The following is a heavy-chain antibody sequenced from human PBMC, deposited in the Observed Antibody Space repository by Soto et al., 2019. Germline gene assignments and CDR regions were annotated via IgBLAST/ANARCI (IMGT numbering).Heavy chain of an antibody. D-gene: IGHD5-18*01. CDR3: VRWHSYRGMDV. CDR2: INPNLGGT. Sequence: ASVKVSCKASADTFTGYTVTWVRQAPGQGLEWMGWINPNLGGTNYAQKFQGWVTISRDTSTSTAYMELSRLRSDDTAVYYCVRWHSYRGMDVWGQGTTVTVSS. V-gene: IGHV1-2*04. CDR1: ADTFTGYT. J-gene: IGHJ6*02.